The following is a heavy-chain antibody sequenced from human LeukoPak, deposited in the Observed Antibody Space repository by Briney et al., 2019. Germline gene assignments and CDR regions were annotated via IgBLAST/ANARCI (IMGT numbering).Heavy chain of an antibody. Sequence: SETLSLTCGVSGGSISNTNWWTWVRQPPGKGLEWIGEVNLQGSTYYNPSLKSRVAISVDKSENHISLKLSSVTAADTAVYYCARSVGSERDFDYWGQGTLVTVSS. D-gene: IGHD1-26*01. CDR1: GGSISNTNW. V-gene: IGHV4-4*02. CDR3: ARSVGSERDFDY. CDR2: VNLQGST. J-gene: IGHJ4*02.